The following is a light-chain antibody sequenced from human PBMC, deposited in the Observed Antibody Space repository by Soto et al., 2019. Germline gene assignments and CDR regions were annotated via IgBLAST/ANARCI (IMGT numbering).Light chain of an antibody. CDR2: DVS. Sequence: QSALTQPASVSGSPGQSITISCTGSSSDVGGYNYVSWYQLHPGNAPKLMLYDVSNRPSGVSNRFSGSKSGNTASLTISGLQAEDEADYYCSSHTSSSTLVVFGGGTKVTVL. CDR1: SSDVGGYNY. J-gene: IGLJ2*01. V-gene: IGLV2-14*03. CDR3: SSHTSSSTLVV.